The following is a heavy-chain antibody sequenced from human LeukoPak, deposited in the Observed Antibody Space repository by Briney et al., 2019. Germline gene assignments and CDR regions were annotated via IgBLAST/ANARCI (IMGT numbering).Heavy chain of an antibody. CDR3: ARGPNSNWSGLDF. D-gene: IGHD6-6*01. J-gene: IGHJ4*02. CDR2: ISSSSSYI. V-gene: IGHV3-21*01. Sequence: PGGSLRLSCAASGFTFSSYGMNWVRQAPGKGLEWVSSISSSSSYIYYADSVKGRFTVSRDNAKNTLYLQVNNLRAEDTAVYYCARGPNSNWSGLDFWGQGTLLTVSS. CDR1: GFTFSSYG.